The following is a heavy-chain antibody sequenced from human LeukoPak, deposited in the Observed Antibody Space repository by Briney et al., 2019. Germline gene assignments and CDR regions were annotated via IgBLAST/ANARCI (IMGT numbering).Heavy chain of an antibody. CDR3: ATFRVPGATTIDY. V-gene: IGHV3-53*01. J-gene: IGHJ4*02. Sequence: GGSLRLSCAASRFTFSSYWMSWVRQAPGKGLEWISVIYTDGRTYYADSVKGRFTISRDSSKNTVYLQMNSLRAEDTAVYYCATFRVPGATTIDYWGQGTLVTVSS. D-gene: IGHD1-26*01. CDR1: RFTFSSYW. CDR2: IYTDGRT.